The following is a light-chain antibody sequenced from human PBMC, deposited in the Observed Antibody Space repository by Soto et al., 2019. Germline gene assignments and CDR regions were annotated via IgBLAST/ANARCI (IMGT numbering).Light chain of an antibody. CDR3: SSFTSNRIYV. CDR1: HNDIGTYDY. Sequence: QSALTQPTSVSGSPGQSITISCTGNHNDIGTYDYVSWYQQHPGRAPRLLIHGVTTRPSGISGRFSASKSGLTASLTISGLQPEDEADYYCSSFTSNRIYVFGTGTRSP. V-gene: IGLV2-14*03. CDR2: GVT. J-gene: IGLJ1*01.